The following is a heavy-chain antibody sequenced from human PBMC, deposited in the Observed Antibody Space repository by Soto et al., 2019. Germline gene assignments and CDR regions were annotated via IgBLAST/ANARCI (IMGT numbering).Heavy chain of an antibody. CDR1: GFKFSNYA. CDR3: AKDTHYDFWSGYTPPDY. J-gene: IGHJ4*02. V-gene: IGHV3-23*01. D-gene: IGHD3-3*01. Sequence: GGSLRLSCAASGFKFSNYAISWVRQAPGKGLEWVSAISGSGGSTYYADSVKGRFTISRDNSKNTLYLQMNSLRAEDTAVYYCAKDTHYDFWSGYTPPDYWGQGTLVTVSS. CDR2: ISGSGGST.